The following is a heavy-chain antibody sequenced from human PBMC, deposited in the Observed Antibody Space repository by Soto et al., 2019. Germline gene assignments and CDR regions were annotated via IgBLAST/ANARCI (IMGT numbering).Heavy chain of an antibody. Sequence: GGSLRLSCSASGFTFRRYWMAWVRQAPGKGLEWVATIKLDGREINYVDSVKGRFTISRDNAKNSMYLQMSSLRAEDTAVYICGGGGIDGYGPVDYWGQGPPVTVSS. CDR1: GFTFRRYW. CDR3: GGGGIDGYGPVDY. CDR2: IKLDGREI. D-gene: IGHD4-17*01. J-gene: IGHJ4*02. V-gene: IGHV3-7*04.